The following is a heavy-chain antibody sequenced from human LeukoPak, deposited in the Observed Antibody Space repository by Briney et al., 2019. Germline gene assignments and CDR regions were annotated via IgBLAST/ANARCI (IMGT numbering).Heavy chain of an antibody. CDR2: MNPISCNT. CDR1: GYTFTSYD. CDR3: ARGDRSFDAFDI. Sequence: GASVKVSCKASGYTFTSYDINWVRQATGQGLEWMGWMNPISCNTGYAQKFQGRVTMTTNTSISTAYMELSSLRSEDTAVYYCARGDRSFDAFDIWGQGTVVTVSS. J-gene: IGHJ3*02. D-gene: IGHD3-22*01. V-gene: IGHV1-8*01.